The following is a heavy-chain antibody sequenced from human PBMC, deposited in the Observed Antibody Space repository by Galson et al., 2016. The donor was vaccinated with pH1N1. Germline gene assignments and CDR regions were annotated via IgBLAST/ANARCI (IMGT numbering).Heavy chain of an antibody. Sequence: LRLSCAASGFNFDTFAMHWVRRTPGRGLEWVAFISYNGHDESYADSLKGRFTVSRDNSKNTLYLHMNSLRAEDTALYYCAREDWSYGDTYYYGMDVWGQGTTVTVSS. CDR3: AREDWSYGDTYYYGMDV. CDR1: GFNFDTFA. CDR2: ISYNGHDE. D-gene: IGHD4-17*01. V-gene: IGHV3-30-3*01. J-gene: IGHJ6*02.